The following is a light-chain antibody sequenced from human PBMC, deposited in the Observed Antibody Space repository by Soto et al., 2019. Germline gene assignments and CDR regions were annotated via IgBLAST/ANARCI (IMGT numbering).Light chain of an antibody. CDR1: QSLLYSSNNKNY. CDR2: WAS. CDR3: QEYYDTPYT. Sequence: DIVMTQSPDSMAGSLGERATINCKSSQSLLYSSNNKNYLAWYQQKPGQPPKLLIYWASTRESGVPDRFSGSGSGTDFTLTISSLQAEDVAVYYCQEYYDTPYTFGPGTKVDIK. V-gene: IGKV4-1*01. J-gene: IGKJ3*01.